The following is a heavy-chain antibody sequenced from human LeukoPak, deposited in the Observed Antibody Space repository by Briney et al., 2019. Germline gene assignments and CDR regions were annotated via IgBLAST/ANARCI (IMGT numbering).Heavy chain of an antibody. Sequence: PSETLSLTCTVSGGSISSYYWNWIRQPPGKGLEWIGSISYSGSTNYNPSLESRVTISVDTSKNQFSLKLSSVTAADTAMYYCTRVISHGYSDSWGQGTLVTVSS. CDR1: GGSISSYY. CDR3: TRVISHGYSDS. J-gene: IGHJ4*02. CDR2: ISYSGST. V-gene: IGHV4-59*01. D-gene: IGHD3-16*02.